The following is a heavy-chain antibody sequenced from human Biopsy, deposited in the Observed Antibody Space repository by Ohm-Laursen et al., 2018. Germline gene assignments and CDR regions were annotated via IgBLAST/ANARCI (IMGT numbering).Heavy chain of an antibody. CDR1: GDSFTSYA. CDR2: IIPIPNVA. D-gene: IGHD1-26*01. Sequence: SSVKVSCKASGDSFTSYAIGWVRQAPGQGLEWMGGIIPIPNVATYAQKFQGRITITADESTSTAYMELSSLTSDEPAVYFCARGEGSSWFDPWGHGTLVTVSS. V-gene: IGHV1-69*01. CDR3: ARGEGSSWFDP. J-gene: IGHJ5*02.